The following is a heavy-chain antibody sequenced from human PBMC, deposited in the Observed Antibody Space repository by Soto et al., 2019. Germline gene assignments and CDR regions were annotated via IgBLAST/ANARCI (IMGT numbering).Heavy chain of an antibody. CDR1: GGSISSDHYH. J-gene: IGHJ6*02. V-gene: IGHV4-30-4*01. Sequence: QVQLQESGPGLVRPSQTLSLTCTVSGGSISSDHYHWTWIRQTPGKGLEWIGYIHYSGSVYYNPSLQSRVTMSVETSKNLFSLKLSSVTAADTAVYFCVREADGGDRDYYGLDVWGQGTTVTVSS. CDR3: VREADGGDRDYYGLDV. D-gene: IGHD5-18*01. CDR2: IHYSGSV.